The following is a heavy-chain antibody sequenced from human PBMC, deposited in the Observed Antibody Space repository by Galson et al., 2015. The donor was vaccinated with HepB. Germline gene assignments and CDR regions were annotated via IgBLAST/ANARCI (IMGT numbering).Heavy chain of an antibody. CDR2: IWYDGNNK. CDR3: AKVFIGSGSHYDDGFDV. D-gene: IGHD3-10*01. J-gene: IGHJ3*01. CDR1: GFSFSTYG. Sequence: SLRLSCAASGFSFSTYGMHWVRQAPGKGLEWVAVIWYDGNNKDYADSVKGRFTISRDNSKNTLYLQMNSLRVEDTALYYCAKVFIGSGSHYDDGFDVWGQGAMFIVSP. V-gene: IGHV3-33*06.